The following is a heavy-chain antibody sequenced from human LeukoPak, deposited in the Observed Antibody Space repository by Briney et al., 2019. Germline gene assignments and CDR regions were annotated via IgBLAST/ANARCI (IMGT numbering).Heavy chain of an antibody. CDR1: GFTFSRNA. Sequence: PGGSLRLSCAASGFTFSRNAMHWVRQAPGKGLEWVAVVSYDESDKYYADSVKGRFTISRDRSRNTLYLQLNSLRVEDTATYYCARGECTGGSCPEHWGQGTLVTVSS. V-gene: IGHV3-30*14. CDR3: ARGECTGGSCPEH. CDR2: VSYDESDK. D-gene: IGHD2-15*01. J-gene: IGHJ4*02.